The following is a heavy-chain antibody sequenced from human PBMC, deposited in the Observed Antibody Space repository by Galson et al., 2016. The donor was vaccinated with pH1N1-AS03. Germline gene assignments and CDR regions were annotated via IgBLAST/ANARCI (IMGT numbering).Heavy chain of an antibody. J-gene: IGHJ4*02. CDR3: ARATAVGPPYFDY. CDR2: TYSIGGT. CDR1: SGSISSYS. D-gene: IGHD6-13*01. Sequence: SETLSPTCTVSSGSISSYSWNWIRQPPGKGLEWIGSTYSIGGTNYNPSLESRITISVETSKNQFSLKLRSVTAADTAVYYCARATAVGPPYFDYWGQGTVATVSS. V-gene: IGHV4-59*01.